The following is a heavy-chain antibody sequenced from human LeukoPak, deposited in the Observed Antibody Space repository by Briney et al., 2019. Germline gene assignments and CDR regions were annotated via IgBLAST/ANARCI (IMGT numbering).Heavy chain of an antibody. Sequence: ASVTVSRKASGYTFTSYDINWVRQAPGQGLEWMGWMNPNSGNTGYAQKFQGRVTMTRNTSISTAYMELSSLRSEDTAVYYCARGRGTAWYNWKRDNLAYYFDYWGQGTLVTVSS. CDR2: MNPNSGNT. V-gene: IGHV1-8*01. D-gene: IGHD1-1*01. CDR1: GYTFTSYD. J-gene: IGHJ4*02. CDR3: ARGRGTAWYNWKRDNLAYYFDY.